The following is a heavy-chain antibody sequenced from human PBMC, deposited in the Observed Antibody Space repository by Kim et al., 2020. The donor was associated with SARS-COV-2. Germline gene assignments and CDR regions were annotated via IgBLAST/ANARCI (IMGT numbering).Heavy chain of an antibody. CDR2: ITPIFGTT. V-gene: IGHV1-69*13. D-gene: IGHD2-21*01. J-gene: IGHJ3*02. Sequence: SVKVSCKTSGYTFSNSDINWVRQAPGQGPEWMGGITPIFGTTNYAQKFQDRVTTTADESTRTVYMELRSLRSEDTAVYYWARSRGGVVGVGGPLGAFDIWDRGTMVTVPS. CDR3: ARSRGGVVGVGGPLGAFDI. CDR1: GYTFSNSD.